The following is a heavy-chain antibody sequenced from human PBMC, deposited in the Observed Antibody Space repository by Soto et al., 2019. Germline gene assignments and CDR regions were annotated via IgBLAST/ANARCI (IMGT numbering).Heavy chain of an antibody. CDR2: INPNSGGT. CDR3: ARAATMIDPYYYYGMDV. V-gene: IGHV1-2*04. Sequence: ASVKVSCKASGYTFTGYYIHWVRQAPGQGLEWMGWINPNSGGTNYAQKFQGWVTMTRDTSISTAYMELSRLRSDDTAVYYCARAATMIDPYYYYGMDVWGQGTTVTVSS. CDR1: GYTFTGYY. J-gene: IGHJ6*02. D-gene: IGHD3-22*01.